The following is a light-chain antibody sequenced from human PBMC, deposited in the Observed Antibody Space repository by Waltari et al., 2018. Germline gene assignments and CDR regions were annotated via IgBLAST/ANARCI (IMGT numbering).Light chain of an antibody. V-gene: IGKV1-5*03. J-gene: IGKJ1*01. Sequence: TCRGSESISSWVAWDQQKPGKAPKFLIYKASSLESGVPSRFSGSGSGTEFTLTISSLQPDDFATYYCQQYYTYPWTFGQGTKVEIK. CDR2: KAS. CDR3: QQYYTYPWT. CDR1: ESISSW.